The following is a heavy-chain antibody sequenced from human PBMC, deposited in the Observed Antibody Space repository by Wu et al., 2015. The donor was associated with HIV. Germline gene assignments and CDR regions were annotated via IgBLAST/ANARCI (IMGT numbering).Heavy chain of an antibody. CDR3: NRGMQQWVNDAFDT. V-gene: IGHV1-46*03. D-gene: IGHD6-13*01. CDR2: VNPGIGST. CDR1: GYAFTTYY. J-gene: IGHJ3*02. Sequence: QVQLVQSGAEMKKPGASVNISCKASGYAFTTYYIHWVRQVPGQGLEWMGLVNPGIGSTYYAEKFQGRVTMTRDTSTTTVNMQLGTLTSEDTAVYYCNRGMQQWVNDAFDTWGQGTMVTISS.